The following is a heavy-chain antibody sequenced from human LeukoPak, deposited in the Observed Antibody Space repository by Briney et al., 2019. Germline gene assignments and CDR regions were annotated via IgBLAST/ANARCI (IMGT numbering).Heavy chain of an antibody. CDR1: GITLSNYG. CDR2: ISGSGGST. J-gene: IGHJ5*02. Sequence: GGSLRLSCAVSGITLSNYGMSWVRQAPGKGLEWVSAISGSGGSTYYADSVKGRFTISRDNSKNTLYLQMNSLRAEDTAVYYCAKVALLKPNWFDPWGQGTLVTVSS. V-gene: IGHV3-23*01. CDR3: AKVALLKPNWFDP.